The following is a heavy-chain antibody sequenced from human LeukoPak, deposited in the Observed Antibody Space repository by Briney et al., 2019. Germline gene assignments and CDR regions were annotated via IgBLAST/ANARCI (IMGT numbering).Heavy chain of an antibody. Sequence: ASVKVSCKASGYTFTSYDSNWVRQATGEGREGMGWMNPNSGSTGYAQKFQGSVTMTRNTSISTAYMELSSLRSEDTAVYYCARALKYDYVWGSYRYMNYYYYGMDVWGQGTTVTVSS. V-gene: IGHV1-8*01. J-gene: IGHJ6*02. CDR1: GYTFTSYD. CDR2: MNPNSGST. CDR3: ARALKYDYVWGSYRYMNYYYYGMDV. D-gene: IGHD3-16*02.